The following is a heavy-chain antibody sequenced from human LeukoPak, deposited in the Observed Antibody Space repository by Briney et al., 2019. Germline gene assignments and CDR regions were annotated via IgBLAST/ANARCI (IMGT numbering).Heavy chain of an antibody. D-gene: IGHD3-22*01. CDR3: ARGQYYYDSSGFWFDP. V-gene: IGHV1-46*01. Sequence: ASVKDSCMASGYTFTSYYMHWVRPAPGQGLEWMGIINPSGGSTSYAQKFQGRVTMTRDMSTSTAYMELSSLRSEDTAVYYCARGQYYYDSSGFWFDPWGQGTLVTVSS. CDR1: GYTFTSYY. J-gene: IGHJ5*02. CDR2: INPSGGST.